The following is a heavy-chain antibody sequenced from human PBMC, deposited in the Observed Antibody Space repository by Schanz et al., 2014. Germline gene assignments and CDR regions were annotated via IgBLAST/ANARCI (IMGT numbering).Heavy chain of an antibody. J-gene: IGHJ3*02. CDR3: AREGYSYALSAFDT. CDR2: ITAYNGST. Sequence: QVQLVQSGAEVKKPGASVKVSCKASGYTFTSHGISWVRQAPGQGLEWMGWITAYNGSTHYAPKVQGRVTMTRDKATSTVYMELSSLRSDDTALYYCAREGYSYALSAFDTWGQGTMVTVSS. CDR1: GYTFTSHG. V-gene: IGHV1-18*01. D-gene: IGHD5-18*01.